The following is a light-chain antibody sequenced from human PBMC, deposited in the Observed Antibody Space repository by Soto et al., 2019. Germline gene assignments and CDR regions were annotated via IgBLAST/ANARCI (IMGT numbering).Light chain of an antibody. Sequence: QSALTQPASVSGSPGQSITISCTGTSNDIGGYNYVSWYQQHPGEAPKLIIYEVTNRPSGVSSRFSGSKSGNTASLTISGLQAEDEADYYCSSYTNSDTWVFGGGTKLTVL. J-gene: IGLJ3*02. CDR1: SNDIGGYNY. CDR3: SSYTNSDTWV. V-gene: IGLV2-14*01. CDR2: EVT.